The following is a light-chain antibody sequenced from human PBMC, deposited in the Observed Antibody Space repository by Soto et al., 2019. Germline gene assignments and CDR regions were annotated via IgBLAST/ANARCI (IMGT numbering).Light chain of an antibody. CDR2: WAS. CDR3: QQYYSTPSYT. J-gene: IGKJ2*01. CDR1: QSVLYSPNNKNY. Sequence: DIVMTQSPDSLAVSLGERATINCKSSQSVLYSPNNKNYLAWYQQEPGQPPKLLIYWASTRESGVPDRFSGSGSGTDFTLTISSLQAEDVAVYYCQQYYSTPSYTFGQGTKLEIK. V-gene: IGKV4-1*01.